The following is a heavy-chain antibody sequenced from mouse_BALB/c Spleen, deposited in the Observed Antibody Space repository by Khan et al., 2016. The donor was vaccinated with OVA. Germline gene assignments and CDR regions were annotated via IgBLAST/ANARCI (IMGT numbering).Heavy chain of an antibody. CDR2: IWGGGST. D-gene: IGHD2-14*01. Sequence: VQLKQSGPGLVAPSQSLSITCTVSGFSLSRYSVHWVRQPPGKGLEWLGMIWGGGSTDYNSALKSRLSINKDNFKAQVFLHMNSLQTDDTAMYYCATTYDRYAVYYAVDYWGQGTSVTVSS. CDR3: ATTYDRYAVYYAVDY. CDR1: GFSLSRYS. V-gene: IGHV2-6-4*01. J-gene: IGHJ4*01.